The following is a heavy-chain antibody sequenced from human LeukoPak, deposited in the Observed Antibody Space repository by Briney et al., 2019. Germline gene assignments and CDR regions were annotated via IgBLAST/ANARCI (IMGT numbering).Heavy chain of an antibody. CDR1: GFNFDDYG. J-gene: IGHJ3*02. Sequence: PGGSLRLSCVASGFNFDDYGMNWVRQAPGKGLEWLSGLNWNGGITGYADSVKGRFTISRDNAKNSLYLQMNSLRADDTALYYCASGDFSLRGDAFDTWGQGTKVTVSS. CDR2: LNWNGGIT. D-gene: IGHD3-10*01. V-gene: IGHV3-20*04. CDR3: ASGDFSLRGDAFDT.